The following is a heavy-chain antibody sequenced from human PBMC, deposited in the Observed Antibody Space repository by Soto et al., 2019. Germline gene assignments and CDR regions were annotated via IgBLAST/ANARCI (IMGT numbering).Heavy chain of an antibody. Sequence: EVQLVESGGGLVQPGRSLRLSCAASGFTFDDYAMHWVRRVPGKGLEWVSSISWNSNIIGYADSVKGRFTISRDNAKNSLYLQMNSLRPEDTALYYCAKGGPDGFCCSARCYFDYWGQGTLVTVS. CDR2: ISWNSNII. CDR3: AKGGPDGFCCSARCYFDY. D-gene: IGHD2-15*01. V-gene: IGHV3-9*01. CDR1: GFTFDDYA. J-gene: IGHJ4*02.